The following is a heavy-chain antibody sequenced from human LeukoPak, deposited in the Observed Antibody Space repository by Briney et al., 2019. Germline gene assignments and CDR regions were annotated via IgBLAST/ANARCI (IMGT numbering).Heavy chain of an antibody. J-gene: IGHJ4*02. CDR2: IYHSGST. Sequence: ASETLSLTCAVSGGSISDYYWTWIRQPPGKGLEWIGSIYHSGSTYYNPSLKSRVTISLDTSKNQFSLKLSSVTAADTAVYYCARESGPYYFDYWGQGTLVTVSS. CDR3: ARESGPYYFDY. CDR1: GGSISDYY. V-gene: IGHV4-38-2*02. D-gene: IGHD3-10*01.